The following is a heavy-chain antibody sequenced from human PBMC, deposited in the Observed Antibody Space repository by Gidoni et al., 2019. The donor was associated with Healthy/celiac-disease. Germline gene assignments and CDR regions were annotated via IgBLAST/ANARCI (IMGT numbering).Heavy chain of an antibody. D-gene: IGHD1-26*01. V-gene: IGHV3-23*01. Sequence: EGQLLESGGGLVQPGGALSLSWEASGSTFSSYAMSWVRQAPGKGLVWVSAISGSGGSTYSADSVKGRFTISRDNSKNTLYLQMNSLRAEDTAVYYCAKAGRELLHYFDYWGQGTLVTVSS. CDR3: AKAGRELLHYFDY. J-gene: IGHJ4*02. CDR1: GSTFSSYA. CDR2: ISGSGGST.